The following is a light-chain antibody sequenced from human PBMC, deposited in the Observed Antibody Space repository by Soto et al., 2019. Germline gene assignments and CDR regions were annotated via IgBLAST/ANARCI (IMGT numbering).Light chain of an antibody. V-gene: IGKV3-11*01. Sequence: DIVLTQSPGTLYLSPGERTTLSCRASQSVSGNYLAWYQQKPGQAPRLLMSGASNRATGIPARFSGSGSGTDFTLTISSLEPEDFAVYYCQQRSNWPPITFGQGTRLEIK. CDR1: QSVSGN. CDR3: QQRSNWPPIT. J-gene: IGKJ5*01. CDR2: GAS.